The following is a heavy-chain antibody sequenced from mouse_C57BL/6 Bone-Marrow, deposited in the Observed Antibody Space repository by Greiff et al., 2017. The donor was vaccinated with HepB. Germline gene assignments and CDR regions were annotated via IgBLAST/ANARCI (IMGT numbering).Heavy chain of an antibody. V-gene: IGHV1-62-2*01. CDR2: FYPGSGSI. D-gene: IGHD1-1*01. J-gene: IGHJ3*01. CDR3: ARHEKSYYYGISYAWFAY. CDR1: GYTFTEYT. Sequence: VQLQQSGAELVKPGASVKLSCKASGYTFTEYTIHWVKQRSGQGLEWIGWFYPGSGSIKYNEKFKDKATLTADKSSSSVYMELSRLTSEDSAVYFCARHEKSYYYGISYAWFAYWGQGTLVTVSA.